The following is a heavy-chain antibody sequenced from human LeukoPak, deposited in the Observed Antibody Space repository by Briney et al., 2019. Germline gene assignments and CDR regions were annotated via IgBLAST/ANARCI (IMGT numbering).Heavy chain of an antibody. CDR3: AIEDYIGPVDS. J-gene: IGHJ5*01. D-gene: IGHD4-11*01. CDR2: IKQDGNVK. CDR1: GFTFSDFW. V-gene: IGHV3-7*02. Sequence: PGWSLRLSCAASGFTFSDFWMTCVRQAPGKGLEWVANIKQDGNVKNYAHSVKGRFTISRDKARRTLYLQMNTLRAEDTAFYYIAIEDYIGPVDSWGQGTLVTVCS.